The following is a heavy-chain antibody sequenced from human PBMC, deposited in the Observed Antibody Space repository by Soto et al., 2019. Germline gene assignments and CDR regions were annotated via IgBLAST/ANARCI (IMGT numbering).Heavy chain of an antibody. J-gene: IGHJ6*02. CDR1: GASISSSNYY. CDR3: ATGGTIDGDTFYYAMDV. D-gene: IGHD1-1*01. CDR2: IYYGKTT. Sequence: SETLSLTCTVSGASISSSNYYWSWIRQPPGEGLEWIGSIYYGKTTYYNPSLRGRLTMSVDTSKNQFSLKLTSVTAADTAIYHCATGGTIDGDTFYYAMDVWGQGATVTVSS. V-gene: IGHV4-39*01.